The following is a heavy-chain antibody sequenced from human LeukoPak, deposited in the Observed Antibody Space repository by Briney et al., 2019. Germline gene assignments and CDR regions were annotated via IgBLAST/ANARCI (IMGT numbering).Heavy chain of an antibody. CDR3: ARVSRTAAGIFNLFSY. J-gene: IGHJ4*02. CDR2: ISAYNGNT. Sequence: ASVKVSCKASGYTFTSYGISWVRQAPGQGLEWMGWISAYNGNTNYAQKLQGRVTMTTDTSTSTAYMELRSLRPDDTAVYYCARVSRTAAGIFNLFSYWGQGTLVTVSS. CDR1: GYTFTSYG. D-gene: IGHD6-13*01. V-gene: IGHV1-18*01.